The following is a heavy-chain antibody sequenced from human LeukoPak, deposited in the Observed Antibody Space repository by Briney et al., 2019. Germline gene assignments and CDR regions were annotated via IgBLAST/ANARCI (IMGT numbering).Heavy chain of an antibody. J-gene: IGHJ4*02. V-gene: IGHV1-8*01. CDR2: MNPNSGNT. CDR1: GYTFTSYD. CDR3: AVLWSSGYYVHDY. Sequence: ASVKVSCKASGYTFTSYDINWVRQATGQGLEWMGWMNPNSGNTGYAQKFQGRVTMTRNTSISTAYMELSSLRSDDTAVYYCAVLWSSGYYVHDYWGQGTLVTVSS. D-gene: IGHD3-22*01.